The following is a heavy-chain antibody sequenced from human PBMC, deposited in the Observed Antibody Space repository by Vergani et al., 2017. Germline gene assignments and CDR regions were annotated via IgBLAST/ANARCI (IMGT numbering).Heavy chain of an antibody. CDR2: IFSNDEK. V-gene: IGHV2-26*01. D-gene: IGHD4-11*01. CDR3: ARILQDDYSKLRLSYYYYMDV. Sequence: QVTLKESGPVLVKPTETLTLTCTVSGFSLSNARMGVSWIRQPPGKALEWLAHIFSNDEKSYSTSLKSRLTISKDTSKSQVVLTMTNMDPVDTATYYCARILQDDYSKLRLSYYYYMDVWGKGTTVTVSS. J-gene: IGHJ6*03. CDR1: GFSLSNARMG.